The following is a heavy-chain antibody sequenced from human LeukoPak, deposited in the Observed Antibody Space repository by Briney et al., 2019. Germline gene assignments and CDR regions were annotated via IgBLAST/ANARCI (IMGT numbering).Heavy chain of an antibody. CDR2: ISSGSSYI. V-gene: IGHV3-21*04. J-gene: IGHJ3*02. CDR1: GFTFSSSS. CDR3: ARDWPSEWEQLPDYDAVDI. Sequence: GGSLRLSCVASGFTFSSSSMNWVRQAPGKGLEWVSSISSGSSYIYYADSVKGRFTVSRDNAKNSLYLQMNSLRAEDAAVYYCARDWPSEWEQLPDYDAVDIWGQGTMVTVSS. D-gene: IGHD1-26*01.